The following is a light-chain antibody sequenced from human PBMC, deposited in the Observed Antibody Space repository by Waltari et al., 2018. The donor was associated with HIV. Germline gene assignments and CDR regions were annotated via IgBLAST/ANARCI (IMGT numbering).Light chain of an antibody. CDR3: ATWDDSLNAYV. CDR1: SSNIGTNI. V-gene: IGLV1-44*01. Sequence: QSLLTQSHSTSATPGQRVPISSSARSSNIGTNIVPWYQQLPGMAPRLLIYNTDQRPSGVPDRISGSRSGTSASLDISGVQSEDEADYYCATWDDSLNAYVFASGTKVNVL. J-gene: IGLJ1*01. CDR2: NTD.